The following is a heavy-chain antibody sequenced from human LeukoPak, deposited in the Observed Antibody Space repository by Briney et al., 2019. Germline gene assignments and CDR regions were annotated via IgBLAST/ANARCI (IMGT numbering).Heavy chain of an antibody. CDR1: GGSISSGGYY. CDR3: ARELAAASRGFDY. J-gene: IGHJ4*02. D-gene: IGHD6-13*01. V-gene: IGHV4-31*03. CDR2: IYYSGST. Sequence: SQTLSLTCTVSGGSISSGGYYWSWIRQQPGKGLEWIGYIYYSGSTYYNPSLKSRVTISVDTSKNQFSLKLSSVTAADTAVYYCARELAAASRGFDYWGQGTLVTVSS.